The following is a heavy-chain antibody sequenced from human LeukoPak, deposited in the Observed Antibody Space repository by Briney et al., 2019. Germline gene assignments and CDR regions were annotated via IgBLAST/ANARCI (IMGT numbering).Heavy chain of an antibody. CDR3: ARWSTFGGAAADY. CDR2: MNPNNGNT. J-gene: IGHJ4*02. Sequence: GASVKVSCKASGYTFTSYDINWVRQATGQGLEWMGWMNPNNGNTGYAQKFQGRVTITRNTSISTAYMELSSLRSEDTAVYYCARWSTFGGAAADYWGQGTLVTVSS. V-gene: IGHV1-8*03. CDR1: GYTFTSYD. D-gene: IGHD3-16*01.